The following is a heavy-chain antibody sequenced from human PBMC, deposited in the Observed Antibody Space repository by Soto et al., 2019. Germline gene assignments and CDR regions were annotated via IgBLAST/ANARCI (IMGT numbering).Heavy chain of an antibody. V-gene: IGHV3-11*06. Sequence: PGGSLRLSCAASGFTFSDYYMSWIRQAPGKGLKRVSYISSSSSYTNYADSVKGRFTISRDNAKNSLYLQMNSLRAEDTAVYYCARVKIAVAGVRTYFDYWGQGTLVTVSS. J-gene: IGHJ4*02. CDR1: GFTFSDYY. CDR2: ISSSSSYT. CDR3: ARVKIAVAGVRTYFDY. D-gene: IGHD6-19*01.